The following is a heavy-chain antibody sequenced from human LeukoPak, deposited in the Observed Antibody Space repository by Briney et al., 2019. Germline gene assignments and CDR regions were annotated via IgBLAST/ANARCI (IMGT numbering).Heavy chain of an antibody. CDR1: GFTFSSYG. J-gene: IGHJ4*02. V-gene: IGHV3-30*18. D-gene: IGHD3-10*01. CDR2: ISYDGSNK. CDR3: AKDLKYGSGSYNFDY. Sequence: GGSLRLSCAASGFTFSSYGMHWVRQAPGKGLEWVAVISYDGSNKYYADSVKGRFTISRDNSKNTLYLQMNSLRAEDTAVYYCAKDLKYGSGSYNFDYWGQGTLVTVSS.